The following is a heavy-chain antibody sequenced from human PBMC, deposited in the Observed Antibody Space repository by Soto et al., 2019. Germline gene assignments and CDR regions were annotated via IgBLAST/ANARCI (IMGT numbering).Heavy chain of an antibody. CDR2: IFSNDEK. Sequence: SGPTLVNPTETLTLTCTVSGFSLSNARMGVSWIRQPPGKALEWLAHIFSNDEKSYSTSLKSTLTISKDTSKSQVVLTMTNMDPVDSAIYSCARTAPRLIFGVVFSNCFDPCRQLHMVTVSS. D-gene: IGHD3-3*01. CDR3: ARTAPRLIFGVVFSNCFDP. CDR1: GFSLSNARMG. V-gene: IGHV2-26*01. J-gene: IGHJ5*02.